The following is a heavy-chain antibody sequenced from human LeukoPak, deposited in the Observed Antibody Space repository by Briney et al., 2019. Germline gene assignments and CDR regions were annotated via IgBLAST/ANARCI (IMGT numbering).Heavy chain of an antibody. V-gene: IGHV3-23*01. Sequence: GGSLRLSCAASGFTFSSYSMNWVRQTPGKGLEWVSAISGSGGSTYYADSVKGRFTISRDNSKNTLYLQMNSLRAEDTAVYYCAKDYDYVWGSYRPYDYWGQGTLVTVSS. CDR3: AKDYDYVWGSYRPYDY. J-gene: IGHJ4*02. CDR1: GFTFSSYS. D-gene: IGHD3-16*02. CDR2: ISGSGGST.